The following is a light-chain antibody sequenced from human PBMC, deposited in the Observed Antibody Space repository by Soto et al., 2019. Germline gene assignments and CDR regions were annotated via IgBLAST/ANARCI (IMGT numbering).Light chain of an antibody. CDR3: QQYYSTPIT. J-gene: IGKJ5*01. CDR1: QSVLYRSNNKNY. Sequence: IVMTQSPDSLVVSLCERATINCKSSQSVLYRSNNKNYLAWYQQKQGQPPKLLIYWASTRESGVPDRFSGSVSGTDGTITISSLQAEDGAVYYCQQYYSTPITFGQGTRLEIK. CDR2: WAS. V-gene: IGKV4-1*01.